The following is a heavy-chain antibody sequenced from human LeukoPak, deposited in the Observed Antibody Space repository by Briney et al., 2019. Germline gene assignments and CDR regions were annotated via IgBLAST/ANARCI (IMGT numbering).Heavy chain of an antibody. J-gene: IGHJ4*02. V-gene: IGHV3-21*01. Sequence: GGSLRLSCVASGFTFSGYTTNWVRQAPGKGLEWVASITSSGTYIYYADSVRGRFTISRDNAKNSLFLQKNSLRAEDTAVYYCARDSVRHLDYWGQGTLVTVSS. D-gene: IGHD5/OR15-5a*01. CDR2: ITSSGTYI. CDR3: ARDSVRHLDY. CDR1: GFTFSGYT.